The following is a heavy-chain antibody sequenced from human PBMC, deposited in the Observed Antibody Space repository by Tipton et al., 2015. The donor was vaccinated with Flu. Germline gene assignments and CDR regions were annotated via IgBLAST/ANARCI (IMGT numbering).Heavy chain of an antibody. Sequence: TLSLTCTVSDVSISSSYYYWGWIRQPPGKELEWVGNLYYSGSTSYNPSLKSQVPIAVDTSKNQFSLKVTSVTSADTAVYYCVQNPPAGTFWFDPWGQGTLVIVSS. CDR3: VQNPPAGTFWFDP. V-gene: IGHV4-39*01. D-gene: IGHD6-13*01. J-gene: IGHJ5*02. CDR1: DVSISSSYYY. CDR2: LYYSGST.